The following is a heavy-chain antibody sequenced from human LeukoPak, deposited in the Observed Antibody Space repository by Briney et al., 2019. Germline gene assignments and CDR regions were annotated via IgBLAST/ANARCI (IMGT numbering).Heavy chain of an antibody. CDR2: IYHSGST. D-gene: IGHD2-15*01. J-gene: IGHJ6*02. Sequence: SETLSLTCTVSGYSISSGYYWGWIRQPPGKGLEWIGSIYHSGSTYYNPSLKSRVTISVDTSKNQFSLKLSSVTAADTAVYYCARALGYCSGGSCLDYYYYGMDVWGQGTTVTVSS. CDR1: GYSISSGYY. V-gene: IGHV4-38-2*02. CDR3: ARALGYCSGGSCLDYYYYGMDV.